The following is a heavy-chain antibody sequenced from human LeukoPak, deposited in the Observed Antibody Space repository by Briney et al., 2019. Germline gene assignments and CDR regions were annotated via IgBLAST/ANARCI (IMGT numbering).Heavy chain of an antibody. V-gene: IGHV3-30*03. Sequence: PGGSLRLSSAAPGFIFSNYGMHCVRQAPGKGLEWVAGISEDGINKYYADSVKARFTISRDNSNNTLFMQMNNLRADDTAVYYCARDKETTASGTFDYCGQGALVTVSS. D-gene: IGHD6-13*01. CDR1: GFIFSNYG. CDR2: ISEDGINK. CDR3: ARDKETTASGTFDY. J-gene: IGHJ4*02.